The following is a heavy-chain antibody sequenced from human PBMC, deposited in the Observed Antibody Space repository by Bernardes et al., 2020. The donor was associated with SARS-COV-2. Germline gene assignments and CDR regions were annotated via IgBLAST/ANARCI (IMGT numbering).Heavy chain of an antibody. D-gene: IGHD3-3*01. CDR2: IYYSGST. CDR1: GGSISSSSYY. J-gene: IGHJ5*02. V-gene: IGHV4-39*01. Sequence: SETLSLTCTVSGGSISSSSYYWGWIRQPPGKGLEWIGSIYYSGSTYYNPSLKSRVTISVDTSKNQFSLKLRSVTAAVTAVYYCARPRAGTIFGVVIIPGWFDPWGQGTLVTVSS. CDR3: ARPRAGTIFGVVIIPGWFDP.